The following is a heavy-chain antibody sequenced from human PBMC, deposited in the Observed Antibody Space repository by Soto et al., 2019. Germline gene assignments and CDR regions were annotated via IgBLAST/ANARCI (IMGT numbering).Heavy chain of an antibody. D-gene: IGHD3-10*01. CDR3: AKRGGTHWYTIDY. J-gene: IGHJ4*02. CDR1: GFIFRNYG. V-gene: IGHV3-30*18. Sequence: QVQLVESGGGVVQSGRSLRLSCAASGFIFRNYGMHWVRQAPGKGLEWVAVISYDGNTEYYEDSVKGRFTVSRDNSKNTLYLQMNSLRVEDTALYYCAKRGGTHWYTIDYWGQGTLVTVSS. CDR2: ISYDGNTE.